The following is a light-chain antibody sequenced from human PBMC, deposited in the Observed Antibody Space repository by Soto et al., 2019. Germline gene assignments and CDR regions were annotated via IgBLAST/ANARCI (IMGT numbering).Light chain of an antibody. J-gene: IGKJ5*01. CDR2: DAS. Sequence: EIVLTQSPATLSLSPGGRATLSCRASQNINRYLAWYHQKPGQPPRLLIYDASTRATGIPARFSGSGSGTDFTLTISSLEPEDFAVYYCKQRSNWPITFGQGTRLEIK. CDR3: KQRSNWPIT. V-gene: IGKV3-11*01. CDR1: QNINRY.